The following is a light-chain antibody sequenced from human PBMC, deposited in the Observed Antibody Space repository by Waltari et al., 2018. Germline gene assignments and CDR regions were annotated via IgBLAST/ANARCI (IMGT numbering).Light chain of an antibody. CDR2: GAS. V-gene: IGKV3D-15*01. Sequence: EIVMTQSPATLSVSPGDRATPSCRASQSISNNLAWYQQKPGQAPRLLIYGASTRATGIPARFSGNRSGTEFTLTISSLQSEDFAVYYCQQYNNWPPLFAFGPGTKVEMK. J-gene: IGKJ3*01. CDR3: QQYNNWPPLFA. CDR1: QSISNN.